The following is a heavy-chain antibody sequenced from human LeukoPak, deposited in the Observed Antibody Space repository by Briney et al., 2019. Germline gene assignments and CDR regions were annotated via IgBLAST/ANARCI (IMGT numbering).Heavy chain of an antibody. CDR3: AKVGQQLVYFDY. V-gene: IGHV3-23*01. J-gene: IGHJ4*02. CDR2: ISGSGGST. CDR1: GFTFSSYA. Sequence: GGSLRLSCAASGFTFSSYAMGWVRQAPGKGLEWVSAISGSGGSTYYADSVKGRFTISRDNSKNTLYLQMNSLRAEDTAVYYCAKVGQQLVYFDYWGQGTLVTVSS. D-gene: IGHD6-13*01.